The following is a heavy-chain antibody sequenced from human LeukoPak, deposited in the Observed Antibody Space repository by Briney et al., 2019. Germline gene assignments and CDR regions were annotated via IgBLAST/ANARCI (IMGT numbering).Heavy chain of an antibody. D-gene: IGHD6-13*01. Sequence: PGGSLRLSCAASGFTFSSYWMSWVRQAPGKGLEWVADIKQDGSEKYYVDSVKGRFTISRDNAKNSLYLQMNSLRAEDTAVYYCARDTTPGSSWYGPKPPYYYYYMDVWGKGTTVTVSS. CDR2: IKQDGSEK. CDR3: ARDTTPGSSWYGPKPPYYYYYMDV. CDR1: GFTFSSYW. J-gene: IGHJ6*03. V-gene: IGHV3-7*01.